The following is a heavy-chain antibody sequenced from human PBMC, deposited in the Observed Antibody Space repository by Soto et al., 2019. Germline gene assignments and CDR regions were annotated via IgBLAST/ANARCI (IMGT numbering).Heavy chain of an antibody. V-gene: IGHV3-73*01. CDR3: TRRYGDYEEYYYYGRGV. D-gene: IGHD4-17*01. CDR1: GFTFSGSA. Sequence: GGSLRLSCAASGFTFSGSAMHWVRQASGKGLEWVGRIRSKDNSYATAYAASVKGRFTISRDDAKNTGYLQMNSRKPEETGVYYCTRRYGDYEEYYYYGRGVWGQGTTVTVS. J-gene: IGHJ6*02. CDR2: IRSKDNSYAT.